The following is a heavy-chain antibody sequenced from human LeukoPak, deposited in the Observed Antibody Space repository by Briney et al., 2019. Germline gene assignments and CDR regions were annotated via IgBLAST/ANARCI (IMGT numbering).Heavy chain of an antibody. D-gene: IGHD2-2*01. CDR1: GGSISSYY. CDR2: IYYSGST. Sequence: PSETLSLTCTVSGGSISSYYWSWIRQPPGKGLEWIGYIYYSGSTNYNPSLKSRVTISVDTSKNQFSLKLSSVTAADTAVYYCAKGAPIVVVPAAKSGKSNWFDPWGQGTLVTVSS. V-gene: IGHV4-59*01. J-gene: IGHJ5*02. CDR3: AKGAPIVVVPAAKSGKSNWFDP.